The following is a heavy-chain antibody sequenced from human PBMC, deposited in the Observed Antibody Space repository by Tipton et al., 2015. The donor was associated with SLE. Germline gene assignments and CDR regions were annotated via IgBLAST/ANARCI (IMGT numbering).Heavy chain of an antibody. J-gene: IGHJ6*03. D-gene: IGHD1-26*01. Sequence: TLSLTCTVTGGSISRGAYYWSWLRQPAGKGLEWIGRIYTSGSTNYHPSLKSRVTISVDTSKNQFSLKLSSVTAADTAVYYCATGYGGSYSYYYYMDVWGKGTTVTVSS. CDR3: ATGYGGSYSYYYYMDV. CDR2: IYTSGST. CDR1: GGSISRGAYY. V-gene: IGHV4-61*02.